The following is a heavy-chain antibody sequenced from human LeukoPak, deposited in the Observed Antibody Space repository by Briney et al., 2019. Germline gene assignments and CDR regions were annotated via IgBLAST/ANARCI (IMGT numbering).Heavy chain of an antibody. CDR2: INPNSGGT. J-gene: IGHJ6*03. CDR1: GYTFTGYY. Sequence: GASVKVSCKASGYTFTGYYVHWVRQAPGQGLEWMGWINPNSGGTNYAQKFQGRVTMTRDTSISTAYMELSRLRSDDTAVYYCARALTIFVRGNYMDVWGKGTTVTVSS. V-gene: IGHV1-2*02. CDR3: ARALTIFVRGNYMDV. D-gene: IGHD3-3*01.